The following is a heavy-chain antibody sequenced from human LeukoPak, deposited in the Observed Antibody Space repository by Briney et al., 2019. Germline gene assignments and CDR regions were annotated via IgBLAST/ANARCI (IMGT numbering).Heavy chain of an antibody. CDR1: GYTFTGYY. Sequence: ASVKVCCKASGYTFTGYYMHWVRQAPGQGLEWMGWINPTNGGTNYAQKFQDRVTMTTDTSTDTAYMELRWLTSDDTALYYCARPRIESGGYFYGHWGQGTLVTVSS. CDR3: ARPRIESGGYFYGH. J-gene: IGHJ1*01. CDR2: INPTNGGT. V-gene: IGHV1-2*02. D-gene: IGHD3-22*01.